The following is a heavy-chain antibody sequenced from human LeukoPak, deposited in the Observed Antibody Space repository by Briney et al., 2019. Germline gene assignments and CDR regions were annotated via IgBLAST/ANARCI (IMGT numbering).Heavy chain of an antibody. CDR2: INHSGST. CDR1: GGSFSGYY. Sequence: ASETLSLTCAVYGGSFSGYYWSWIRQPPGKGLEWIGEINHSGSTNYNPSLKSRVTISVDTSKNQFSLKLSSVTAADTAVYYCARHEWLRKGFDYWGQGTLVTVSS. D-gene: IGHD5-12*01. J-gene: IGHJ4*02. CDR3: ARHEWLRKGFDY. V-gene: IGHV4-34*01.